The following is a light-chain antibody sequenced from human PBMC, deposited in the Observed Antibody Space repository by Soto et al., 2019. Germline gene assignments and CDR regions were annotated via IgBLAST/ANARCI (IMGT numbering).Light chain of an antibody. CDR3: ASYGGSSTVV. CDR2: EGS. V-gene: IGLV2-23*01. CDR1: SSDIGSYNY. Sequence: QSALTQPASVSGSPGQSITISCTGTSSDIGSYNYVSWYQQHPGKVPKLMVYEGSKRPSGVSNRCSGSKPGNTASLTISGLQAEDEADYYCASYGGSSTVVFGGGTKLTVL. J-gene: IGLJ2*01.